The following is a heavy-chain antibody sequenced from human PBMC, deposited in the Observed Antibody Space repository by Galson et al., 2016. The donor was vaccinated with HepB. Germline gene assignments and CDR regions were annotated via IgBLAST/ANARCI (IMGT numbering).Heavy chain of an antibody. J-gene: IGHJ5*01. CDR1: GDSRSNGDYY. CDR3: VRESGYDFHPRWFDS. V-gene: IGHV4-30-4*01. D-gene: IGHD3-3*01. CDR2: IYYSGST. Sequence: TLSLTCTVSGDSRSNGDYYWSWIRQPPGKGLEWIGYIYYSGSTYYNPSLKSRVTISINTSKNQFSLKLSSVTAADTAVYYCVRESGYDFHPRWFDSWGQGTQVTVSS.